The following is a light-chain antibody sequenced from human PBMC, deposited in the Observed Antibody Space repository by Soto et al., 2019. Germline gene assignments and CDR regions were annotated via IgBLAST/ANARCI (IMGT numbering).Light chain of an antibody. Sequence: QSVLTQAPSASGTPGQRVTISCSRGSSNMGSITVNWYQVLPGTAQQLLIYSNDQRPSGVPDRFSGSKSGTSASLSISGLQSEDEADYYCATWDVSLSVWVFGGGTQLTVL. CDR2: SND. V-gene: IGLV1-44*01. CDR1: SSNMGSIT. J-gene: IGLJ3*02. CDR3: ATWDVSLSVWV.